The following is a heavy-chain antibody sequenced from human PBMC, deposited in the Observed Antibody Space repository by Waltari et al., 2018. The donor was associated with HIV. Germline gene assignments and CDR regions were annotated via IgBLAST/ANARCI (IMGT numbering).Heavy chain of an antibody. CDR3: TTDYWVVTAY. CDR1: GLTFSDAW. J-gene: IGHJ4*02. V-gene: IGHV3-15*01. Sequence: EVQLVESGGGLVKPGGSLRLSCADSGLTFSDAWMNWVRQALGKGLEWVGRIKSSTDGGTIDDAAPGKGRFTISRDDSKNTLYLQMNSLKTEDTAVYFCTTDYWVVTAYWGQGTLVTVSS. CDR2: IKSSTDGGTI. D-gene: IGHD2-21*02.